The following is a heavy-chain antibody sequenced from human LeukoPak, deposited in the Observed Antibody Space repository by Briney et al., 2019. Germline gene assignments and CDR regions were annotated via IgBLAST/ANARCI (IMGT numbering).Heavy chain of an antibody. CDR3: ARGPYCSSTSCHRYYYYGMDV. V-gene: IGHV4-34*01. J-gene: IGHJ6*02. CDR1: GGSFSGYY. CDR2: INHSGGT. Sequence: SETLSLTCAVYGGSFSGYYWSWIRQPPGKGLEWIGEINHSGGTNYNPSLKSRVTISVDTSKNQFSLKLSSVTAADTAVYYCARGPYCSSTSCHRYYYYGMDVWGQGTTVTVSS. D-gene: IGHD2-2*02.